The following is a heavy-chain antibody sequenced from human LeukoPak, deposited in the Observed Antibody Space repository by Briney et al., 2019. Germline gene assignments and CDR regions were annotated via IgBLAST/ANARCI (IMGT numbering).Heavy chain of an antibody. J-gene: IGHJ4*02. Sequence: SETLSLTCAVYGGSFSGYYWSWIRQPPGKGLEWIGEINHSGSTNYNPSLKSRATISVDTSKNQFSLKLSSVTAADTAVYYCARSIVGATYFDYWGQGTLVTVSS. V-gene: IGHV4-34*01. CDR1: GGSFSGYY. CDR3: ARSIVGATYFDY. D-gene: IGHD1-26*01. CDR2: INHSGST.